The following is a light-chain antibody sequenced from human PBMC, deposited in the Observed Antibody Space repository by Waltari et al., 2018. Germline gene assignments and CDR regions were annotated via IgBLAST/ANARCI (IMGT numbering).Light chain of an antibody. V-gene: IGKV1-39*01. Sequence: DIQMTQSPSSLSASVGDRVTITCRASENVNNYLNWYQQKPGKAPKLLIYKASTLQSGVPSRFSGSGSGTDYTFTISSLQSEDVATYYCQHNYGTPYSFGQGTKVGSN. CDR3: QHNYGTPYS. CDR2: KAS. J-gene: IGKJ2*03. CDR1: ENVNNY.